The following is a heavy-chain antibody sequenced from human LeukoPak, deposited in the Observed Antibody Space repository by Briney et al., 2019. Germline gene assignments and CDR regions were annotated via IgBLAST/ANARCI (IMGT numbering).Heavy chain of an antibody. D-gene: IGHD2-2*01. Sequence: GGSLRLSCAASGFTFSSYAMHWVRQAPGKGLGYVSAISSNGGSTYYANSVKGRFTISRDNSKNTLYLQMGSLRAEDMAVYYCARGGYCSSTSCYGFDYWGQGTLVTVSS. V-gene: IGHV3-64*01. J-gene: IGHJ4*02. CDR3: ARGGYCSSTSCYGFDY. CDR2: ISSNGGST. CDR1: GFTFSSYA.